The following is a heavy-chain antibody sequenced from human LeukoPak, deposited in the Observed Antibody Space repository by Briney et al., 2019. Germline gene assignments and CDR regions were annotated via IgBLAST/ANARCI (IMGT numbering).Heavy chain of an antibody. V-gene: IGHV3-30*18. D-gene: IGHD3-10*01. CDR3: AKWGSGSYYKGSFDY. CDR2: ISYDGSNK. CDR1: GFTFSNYG. J-gene: IGHJ4*02. Sequence: GGSLRLSCAASGFTFSNYGMHWVRQAPGKGLEWVAVISYDGSNKYYTDSVKGRFTISRDNSKNTLYLQMYSLRVEDTAVYYCAKWGSGSYYKGSFDYWGQGTLVTVSS.